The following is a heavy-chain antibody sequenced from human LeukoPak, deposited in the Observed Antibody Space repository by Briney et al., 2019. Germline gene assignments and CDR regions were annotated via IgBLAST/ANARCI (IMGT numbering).Heavy chain of an antibody. CDR2: ISYDGSNK. J-gene: IGHJ4*02. CDR3: ARDRWVGMTTVTTDY. Sequence: PGRSLRLSCAASGFTFSSYGMHWVRQAPGKGLEWVAVISYDGSNKYYADSVKGRFTISRDNAKNSLYLQMNSLRAEDTAVYYCARDRWVGMTTVTTDYWGQGTLVTVSS. V-gene: IGHV3-30*03. D-gene: IGHD4-17*01. CDR1: GFTFSSYG.